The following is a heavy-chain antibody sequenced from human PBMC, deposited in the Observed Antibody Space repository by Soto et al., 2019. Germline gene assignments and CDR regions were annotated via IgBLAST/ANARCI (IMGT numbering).Heavy chain of an antibody. CDR3: TTDPPLYCSSTSCYFDY. CDR1: GFTLSNAW. D-gene: IGHD2-2*01. V-gene: IGHV3-15*01. Sequence: GGSLRLSCAASGFTLSNAWMSWVRQAPGKWLEWVGRSKSKTDGGTTDYAAPVKGRFTISRDDPKNTLYLQMNSLKTEDTAVYYCTTDPPLYCSSTSCYFDYWGQGTLVTVSS. CDR2: SKSKTDGGTT. J-gene: IGHJ4*02.